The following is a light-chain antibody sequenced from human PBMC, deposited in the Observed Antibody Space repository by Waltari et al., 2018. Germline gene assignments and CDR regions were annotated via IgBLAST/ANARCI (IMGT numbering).Light chain of an antibody. Sequence: SYELTQPPSVSVSTGQTARITCSGDALTKKYAYWYQQKSGQAPVLVIYEDSKRPSGIPERFSGSSSGTMATLTISGAQVEDEADYYCYSTDSSGNHRVFGGGTKLTVL. CDR2: EDS. CDR3: YSTDSSGNHRV. J-gene: IGLJ3*02. V-gene: IGLV3-10*01. CDR1: ALTKKY.